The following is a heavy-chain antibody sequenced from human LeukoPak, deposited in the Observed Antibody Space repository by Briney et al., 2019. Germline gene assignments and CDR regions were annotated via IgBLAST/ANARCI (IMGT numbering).Heavy chain of an antibody. CDR1: GGTFSSYA. CDR3: ARMSRGAANYYMDV. J-gene: IGHJ6*03. Sequence: GASVKVSCKASGGTFSSYAISWVRQAPGQGLEWMGGIIPIFGTANYAQKFQGRVTITADKTTSTAYMELSSLRSEDTAVYYCARMSRGAANYYMDVWGKGTTVTVSS. D-gene: IGHD1-26*01. CDR2: IIPIFGTA. V-gene: IGHV1-69*06.